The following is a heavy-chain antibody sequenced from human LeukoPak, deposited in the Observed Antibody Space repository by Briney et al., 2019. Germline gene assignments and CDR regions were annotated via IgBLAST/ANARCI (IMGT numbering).Heavy chain of an antibody. V-gene: IGHV1-2*02. CDR2: INPNSGGT. CDR1: GYTFTGYY. Sequence: ASVKVSCKASGYTFTGYYMHWVRQAPGQGLEWMGWINPNSGGTNYAQKFQSRVTMTRDTSITTAYMELSRLRSGDTAVYYCARSRDNYYAYFDYWGQGTLVTVSS. CDR3: ARSRDNYYAYFDY. D-gene: IGHD3-10*01. J-gene: IGHJ4*02.